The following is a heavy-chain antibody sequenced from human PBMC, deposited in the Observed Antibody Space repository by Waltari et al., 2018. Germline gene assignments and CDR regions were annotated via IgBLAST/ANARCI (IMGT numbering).Heavy chain of an antibody. CDR1: GYSISSGYY. CDR3: ARVDYGDYGGIDY. Sequence: QVQLQESGPGLVKPSETLSLTCAVSGYSISSGYYWGWIRQPPGKGLEWIGSIYHSGSTHYNPSLKSRVTISVDTSKNQFSLKLSSVTAADTAVYYCARVDYGDYGGIDYWGQGTLVTVSS. J-gene: IGHJ4*02. D-gene: IGHD4-17*01. CDR2: IYHSGST. V-gene: IGHV4-38-2*01.